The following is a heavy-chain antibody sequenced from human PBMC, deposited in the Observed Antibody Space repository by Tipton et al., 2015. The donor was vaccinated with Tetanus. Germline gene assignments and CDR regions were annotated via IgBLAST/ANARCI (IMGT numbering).Heavy chain of an antibody. CDR2: VSYSGRT. V-gene: IGHV4-59*01. CDR1: GFTFSNYW. CDR3: ARGNNDFPKKGPFDY. Sequence: LRLSCAASGFTFSNYWMSWIRQPPGKGLEWLAYVSYSGRTNSNYFLKSRITVSQDASKNHFSLRLTSVTAADTAFYYCARGNNDFPKKGPFDYWGQGTLVTVSA. J-gene: IGHJ4*02. D-gene: IGHD3-3*01.